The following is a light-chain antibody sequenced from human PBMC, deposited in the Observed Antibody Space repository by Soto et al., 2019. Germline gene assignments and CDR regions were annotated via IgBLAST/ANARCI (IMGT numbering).Light chain of an antibody. CDR1: QSVRNN. Sequence: DMVLTQSPGTLSLSPGERATLSCRASQSVRNNYLAWYQQKPGQAPRLLISGASSRAAGIPDRFSGSGSGTEFTLTISSLQSEDFGVYYCQQYNNWPRTFGQGTKVDIK. V-gene: IGKV3D-15*01. CDR2: GAS. J-gene: IGKJ1*01. CDR3: QQYNNWPRT.